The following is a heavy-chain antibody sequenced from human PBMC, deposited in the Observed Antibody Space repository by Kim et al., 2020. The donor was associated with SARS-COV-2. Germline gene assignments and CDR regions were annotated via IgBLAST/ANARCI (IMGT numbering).Heavy chain of an antibody. CDR1: GFTFSTYS. J-gene: IGHJ4*02. Sequence: GGSLRLSCAASGFTFSTYSMNWVRQAPGRGLEWVSSISSSSSYIYYADSVRGRFTISRDNAKNSLYLQMNSLRAEDTAVYYCAGRREGISNYWGQGTLVTVSS. D-gene: IGHD6-13*01. CDR3: AGRREGISNY. V-gene: IGHV3-21*01. CDR2: ISSSSSYI.